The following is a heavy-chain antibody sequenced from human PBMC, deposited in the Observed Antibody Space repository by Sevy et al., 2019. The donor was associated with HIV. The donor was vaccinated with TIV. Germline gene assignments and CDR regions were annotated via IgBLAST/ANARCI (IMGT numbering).Heavy chain of an antibody. J-gene: IGHJ4*02. CDR1: GFTFSNAW. D-gene: IGHD3-10*01. Sequence: GSLRLSCVASGFTFSNAWMSWVRQAPGKGLEWVGRIKSKTDGGTTDYAAPVKGRFTISRDDSKNTLYLQMNSLKTEDTAIYYCTTDSKKRGFSALLDYWGQGTLVTVSS. V-gene: IGHV3-15*01. CDR2: IKSKTDGGTT. CDR3: TTDSKKRGFSALLDY.